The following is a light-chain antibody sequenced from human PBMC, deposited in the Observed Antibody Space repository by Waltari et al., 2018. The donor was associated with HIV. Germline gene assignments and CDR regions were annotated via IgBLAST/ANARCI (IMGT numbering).Light chain of an antibody. CDR3: QQANSFPLT. Sequence: DIQMTQSPSSVSASIGDRVTITCRASQAISTWLGWYQQKPGKAPKILIYDASSLQSGVPSRFSGSGSGTHFTLTIRSLQPEDFATYYCQQANSFPLTFGGGTKVDIK. V-gene: IGKV1-12*01. CDR1: QAISTW. CDR2: DAS. J-gene: IGKJ4*01.